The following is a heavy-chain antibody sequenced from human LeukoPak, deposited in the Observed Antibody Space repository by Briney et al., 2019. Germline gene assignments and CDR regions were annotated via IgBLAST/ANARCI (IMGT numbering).Heavy chain of an antibody. J-gene: IGHJ5*02. Sequence: GGSLRLSCAASGFIFSNAWMNWVRQAPGKGLEWVSSISSSSSYIYYADSVKGRFTISRDNAKNSLYLQMNSLRAEDTAVYYCASQRIAAAGMRIARWHNWFDPWGQGTLVTVSS. D-gene: IGHD6-13*01. CDR3: ASQRIAAAGMRIARWHNWFDP. V-gene: IGHV3-21*01. CDR1: GFIFSNAW. CDR2: ISSSSSYI.